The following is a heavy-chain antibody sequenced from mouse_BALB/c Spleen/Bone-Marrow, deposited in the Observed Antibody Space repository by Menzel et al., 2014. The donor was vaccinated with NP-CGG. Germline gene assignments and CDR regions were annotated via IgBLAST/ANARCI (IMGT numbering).Heavy chain of an antibody. CDR3: ARDYGSSYYYAMDH. Sequence: VQLQQSGAELVKPGASVKLSCTASGFNIKDTYMHWVKQRPEQGLEWIGRIDPANGNTKYDPKFQGKATITADTSSNTAYLQLSSLTSEDTAVYYCARDYGSSYYYAMDHWGQGTSVTASS. V-gene: IGHV14-3*02. CDR1: GFNIKDTY. J-gene: IGHJ4*01. D-gene: IGHD1-1*01. CDR2: IDPANGNT.